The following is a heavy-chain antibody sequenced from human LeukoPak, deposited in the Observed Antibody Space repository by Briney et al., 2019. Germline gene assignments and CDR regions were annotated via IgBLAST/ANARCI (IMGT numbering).Heavy chain of an antibody. Sequence: GGSLRLSCAASGFTFSSYSMNWVRQAPGKGLEWVSSISSSSSYIYYADSVKGRFTISRDNAKNSLYLQMNSLRAEDTAVYYCASANPPLRRTPFGYWGQEPLVTVSS. CDR1: GFTFSSYS. CDR2: ISSSSSYI. CDR3: ASANPPLRRTPFGY. D-gene: IGHD3-16*01. J-gene: IGHJ4*02. V-gene: IGHV3-21*01.